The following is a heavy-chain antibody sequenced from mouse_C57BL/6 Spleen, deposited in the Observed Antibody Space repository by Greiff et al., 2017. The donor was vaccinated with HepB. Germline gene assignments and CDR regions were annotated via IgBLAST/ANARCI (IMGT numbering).Heavy chain of an antibody. Sequence: EVKLVESGGGLVQSGRSLRLSCATSGFTFSDFYMEWVRQAPGKGLEWIAASRNKANDYTTEYSASVKGRFIVSRDTSQSILYLQMNALRAEDTAIYYCARDARRGGYFDYWGQGTTLTVSS. V-gene: IGHV7-1*01. CDR3: ARDARRGGYFDY. CDR2: SRNKANDYTT. J-gene: IGHJ2*01. CDR1: GFTFSDFY.